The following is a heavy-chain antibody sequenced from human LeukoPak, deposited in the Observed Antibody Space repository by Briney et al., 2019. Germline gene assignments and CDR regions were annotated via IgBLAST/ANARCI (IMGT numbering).Heavy chain of an antibody. CDR1: GFTFDDYG. CDR2: INWNGGST. Sequence: RSGGSLRLSCAASGFTFDDYGMSWVRQAPGKGLEWVSGINWNGGSTGYADSVKGRFTISRDNAKNSLYLQMNSLRAEDTALYYCARGRKTSSGSPYYYYYMDVWGKGTTVTVSS. V-gene: IGHV3-20*04. D-gene: IGHD3-10*01. CDR3: ARGRKTSSGSPYYYYYMDV. J-gene: IGHJ6*03.